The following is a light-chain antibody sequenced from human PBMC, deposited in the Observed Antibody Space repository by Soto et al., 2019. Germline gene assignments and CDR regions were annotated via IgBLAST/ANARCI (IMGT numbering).Light chain of an antibody. Sequence: QSVLTQPASVSGSLGQSITISCTGTSSDVGAYNYVSWYQQHPDKAPKLMIYEVSNRPSGVSNRFSGSKSGNTASLTVSGLQAEDEADYYCSSYAGSNIWVFGGGTKLTVL. V-gene: IGLV2-14*01. CDR2: EVS. CDR1: SSDVGAYNY. CDR3: SSYAGSNIWV. J-gene: IGLJ3*02.